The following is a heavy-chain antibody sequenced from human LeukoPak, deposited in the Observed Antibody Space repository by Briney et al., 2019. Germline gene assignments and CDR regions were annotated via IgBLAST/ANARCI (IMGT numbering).Heavy chain of an antibody. CDR2: ISSSSSYI. J-gene: IGHJ3*02. Sequence: GGSLRLSCAASGFTFSSYSMNWVRQAPGQGLELVSSISSSSSYIYYADSVKGRFTISRDNAKNSLYLQMNSLRTEDTAVYYCARVSCSSTSCYTEPDAFDIWGQGTMVTVSS. D-gene: IGHD2-2*02. CDR1: GFTFSSYS. CDR3: ARVSCSSTSCYTEPDAFDI. V-gene: IGHV3-21*01.